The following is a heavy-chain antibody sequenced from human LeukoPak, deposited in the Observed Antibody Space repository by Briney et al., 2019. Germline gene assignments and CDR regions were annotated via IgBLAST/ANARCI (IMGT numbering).Heavy chain of an antibody. CDR1: GFTFSSYG. CDR3: AKIQQLDYYCYYYGMDV. CDR2: IRYDGSNK. D-gene: IGHD6-13*01. V-gene: IGHV3-30*02. J-gene: IGHJ6*02. Sequence: LTGGSLRLSCAASGFTFSSYGMHWVRQAPGKGLEWVAFIRYDGSNKYYADSVKGRFTISRDNSKNTLYLQMNSLRAEDTAVYYCAKIQQLDYYCYYYGMDVWGQGTTVTVSS.